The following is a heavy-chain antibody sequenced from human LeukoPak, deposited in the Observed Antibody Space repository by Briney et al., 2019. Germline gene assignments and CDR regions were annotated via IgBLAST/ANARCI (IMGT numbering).Heavy chain of an antibody. CDR2: MYYSGST. D-gene: IGHD2-2*01. CDR1: GGSISSSSYY. V-gene: IGHV4-39*01. J-gene: IGHJ4*02. CDR3: ARGNCSSTSCSPPDY. Sequence: SETLSLTCTVSGGSISSSSYYWGWIRQPPGKGLEWIGSMYYSGSTYYNPSLKSRVTISVDTSKNQFSLKLSSVTAADTAVYYCARGNCSSTSCSPPDYWGQGTLVTVSS.